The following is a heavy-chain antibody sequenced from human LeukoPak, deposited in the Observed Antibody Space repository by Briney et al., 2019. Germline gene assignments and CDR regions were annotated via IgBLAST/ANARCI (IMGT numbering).Heavy chain of an antibody. CDR2: ISGSGGST. CDR1: GFTFSSYA. Sequence: GGSLRLSCAASGFTFSSYAMSWVRQAPGKGLEWVSAISGSGGSTYYADSVKGRFTISRDNSKNTLYLQMNSLRAEDTAVHYCARIVVVITTLGYFDYWGQGTLVTVSS. CDR3: ARIVVVITTLGYFDY. J-gene: IGHJ4*02. D-gene: IGHD3-22*01. V-gene: IGHV3-23*01.